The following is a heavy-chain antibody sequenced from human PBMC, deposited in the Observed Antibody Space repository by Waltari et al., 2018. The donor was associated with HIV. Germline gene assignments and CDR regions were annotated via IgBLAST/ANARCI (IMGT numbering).Heavy chain of an antibody. CDR3: ARGRAHHYGSGSYSPYYDY. D-gene: IGHD3-10*01. V-gene: IGHV1-69*04. CDR1: GVSFSSYV. CDR2: IIPILGIE. J-gene: IGHJ4*02. Sequence: QVQLVQSGTEVKRPGSSVRVSCKASGVSFSSYVFSWVRQAPGQGLEWMGRIIPILGIETYAQRFQGRVTITADKSTTTTYLELSSLSTEDTAVYYCARGRAHHYGSGSYSPYYDYWGQGTLVTVSS.